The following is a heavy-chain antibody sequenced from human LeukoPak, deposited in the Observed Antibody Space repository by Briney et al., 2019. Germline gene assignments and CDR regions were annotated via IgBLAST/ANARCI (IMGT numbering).Heavy chain of an antibody. J-gene: IGHJ6*04. CDR1: NYYISISYC. D-gene: IGHD3-10*01. CDR3: ARGWLWFGLDV. Sequence: SETLSLTCTVSNYYISISYCWGWIRQPPGKGLEWIGTVCHSGSTYYIPSLKSRVTISVDTSKNQFSLKLSSVTAADTAVYYCARGWLWFGLDVWGKGTTVTVSS. CDR2: VCHSGST. V-gene: IGHV4-38-2*02.